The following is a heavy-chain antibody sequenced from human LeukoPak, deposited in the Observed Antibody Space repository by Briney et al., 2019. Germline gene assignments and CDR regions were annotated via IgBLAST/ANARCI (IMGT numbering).Heavy chain of an antibody. J-gene: IGHJ6*02. D-gene: IGHD3-22*01. CDR1: GYTFTSYA. Sequence: ASVKVSCKASGYTFTSYAISWVRQAPGQGLEWMGRIIPILGIPNYAQKFQGRVTITADKSTSTAYMDLSSLRSEDTAVYYCAKSDFDSSGYYSSRDYYFGMDVWGQGTTVTVSS. CDR2: IIPILGIP. V-gene: IGHV1-69*04. CDR3: AKSDFDSSGYYSSRDYYFGMDV.